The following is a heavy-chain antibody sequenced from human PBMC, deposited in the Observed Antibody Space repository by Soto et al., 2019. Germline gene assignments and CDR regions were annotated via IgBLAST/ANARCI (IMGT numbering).Heavy chain of an antibody. J-gene: IGHJ4*02. D-gene: IGHD3-16*01. CDR3: ARDGGAY. Sequence: QVQLVESGGGVVQPGRSLRLSCAASGFTFSSYAMHWVRQAPGKGLDWVAVISYDGANKYYADSVKGRFTISRDNSRNTLYLQMTSLRVEDAALYHCARDGGAYWGQGTLVTVCS. CDR1: GFTFSSYA. V-gene: IGHV3-30-3*01. CDR2: ISYDGANK.